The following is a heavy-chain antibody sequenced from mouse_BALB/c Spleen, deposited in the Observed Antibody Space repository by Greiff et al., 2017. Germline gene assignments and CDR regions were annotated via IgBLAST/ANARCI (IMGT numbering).Heavy chain of an antibody. J-gene: IGHJ4*01. V-gene: IGHV5-4*02. CDR1: GFTFSDYY. CDR3: ARDEGNYDAMDY. CDR2: ISDGGSYT. Sequence: EVQRVESGGGLVKPGGSLKLSCAASGFTFSDYYMYWVRQTPEKRLEWVATISDGGSYTYYPDSVKGRFTISRDNAKNNLYLQMSSLKSEDTAMYYCARDEGNYDAMDYWGQGTSVTVSS. D-gene: IGHD2-1*01.